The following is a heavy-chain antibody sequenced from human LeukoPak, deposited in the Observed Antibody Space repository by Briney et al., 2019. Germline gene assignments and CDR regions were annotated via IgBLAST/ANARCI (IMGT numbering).Heavy chain of an antibody. D-gene: IGHD4-11*01. Sequence: QPGGSLRLSCAATGFTFSSYAMSWVRQAPGKGLEWVSAISGSGGNTYYADSVKGRFTISRDNSKNTLYLQMNSLRAEDTAIYYCAKGNYGYYFDYWGQGTLVTVSS. CDR3: AKGNYGYYFDY. J-gene: IGHJ4*02. CDR2: ISGSGGNT. V-gene: IGHV3-23*01. CDR1: GFTFSSYA.